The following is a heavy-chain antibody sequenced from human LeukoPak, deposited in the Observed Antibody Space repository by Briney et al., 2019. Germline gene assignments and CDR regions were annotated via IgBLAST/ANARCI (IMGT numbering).Heavy chain of an antibody. Sequence: PGRSLRLSCAASGFTFSSYGMHWVRQAPGKGLEWVAVIWYDGSNKYYADSVKGRFTISRGNSKNTLYLQMNSLRAEDTAVYYCARGPEYFQHWGQGTLVTVSS. V-gene: IGHV3-33*01. CDR2: IWYDGSNK. J-gene: IGHJ1*01. CDR3: ARGPEYFQH. CDR1: GFTFSSYG.